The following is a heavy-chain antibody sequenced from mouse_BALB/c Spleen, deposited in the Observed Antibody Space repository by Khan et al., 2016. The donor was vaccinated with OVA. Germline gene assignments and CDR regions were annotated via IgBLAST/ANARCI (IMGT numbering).Heavy chain of an antibody. CDR1: GYTFTTYW. CDR2: INPTSGYT. CDR3: TRDRIDY. V-gene: IGHV1-7*01. J-gene: IGHJ2*01. Sequence: QVQLQQSGAELAKPGASVKMSCKASGYTFTTYWMHWVKQRPGQGLEWIGYINPTSGYTYYNDKFKDRATLSADKSSRTAYMQLNSLTSEDSAVYYCTRDRIDYWGQGTTLTVSS.